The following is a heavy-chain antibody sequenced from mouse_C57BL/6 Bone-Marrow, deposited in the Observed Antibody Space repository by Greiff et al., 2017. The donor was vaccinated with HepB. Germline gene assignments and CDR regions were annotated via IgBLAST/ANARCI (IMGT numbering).Heavy chain of an antibody. V-gene: IGHV1-19*01. CDR1: GYTFTDYY. D-gene: IGHD4-1*01. Sequence: VQLQQSGPVLVKPGASVKMSCKASGYTFTDYYMNWVKQSHGKSLEWIGVINPYNGGTSYNQKFKGKATLTVDKSSSTAYMELNSLTSEDSAVYYCAREELGRGYWGQGTTLTVSS. J-gene: IGHJ2*01. CDR2: INPYNGGT. CDR3: AREELGRGY.